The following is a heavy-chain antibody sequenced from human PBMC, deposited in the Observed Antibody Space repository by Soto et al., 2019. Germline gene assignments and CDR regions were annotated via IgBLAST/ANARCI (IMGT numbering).Heavy chain of an antibody. CDR3: ARDPSSIAAAGTRYYGMDV. D-gene: IGHD6-13*01. V-gene: IGHV3-30-3*01. J-gene: IGHJ6*02. CDR1: GFTFSSYA. CDR2: ISYDGSNK. Sequence: PGGSLRLSCAASGFTFSSYAMHWVRQAPGKGLEWVAVISYDGSNKYYADSVKGRFTISRDNSKNTLYLQMNSLRAEDTAVYYCARDPSSIAAAGTRYYGMDVWGQGTTVTAP.